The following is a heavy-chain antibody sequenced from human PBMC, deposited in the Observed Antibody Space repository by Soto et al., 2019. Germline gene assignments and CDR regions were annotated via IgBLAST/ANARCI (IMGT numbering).Heavy chain of an antibody. Sequence: QVQLVQSGAEVKKPGSSVKVSCKASGGTFSGFVLSWVRQAPGQGLEWMGRITPIFGTANYAQRFRARVTITADESTNTAYMELSSLTSEDTAAYFCVRGPISASADFDSWGQGTLVTVSS. CDR2: ITPIFGTA. D-gene: IGHD6-25*01. CDR3: VRGPISASADFDS. J-gene: IGHJ4*02. CDR1: GGTFSGFV. V-gene: IGHV1-69*18.